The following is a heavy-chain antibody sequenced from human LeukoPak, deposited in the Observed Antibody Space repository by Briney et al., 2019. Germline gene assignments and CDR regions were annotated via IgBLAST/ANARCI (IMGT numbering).Heavy chain of an antibody. CDR3: AKDTAAAGTSYYYYYMDV. J-gene: IGHJ6*03. CDR2: ISWNSGSI. Sequence: PGRSPRLSCAASGFTFDDYAMHWVRQAPGKGLEWVSGISWNSGSIGYADSVKGRFTISRDNAKNSLYLQMNSLRAEDTALYYCAKDTAAAGTSYYYYYMDVWGKGTTVTVSS. V-gene: IGHV3-9*01. CDR1: GFTFDDYA. D-gene: IGHD6-13*01.